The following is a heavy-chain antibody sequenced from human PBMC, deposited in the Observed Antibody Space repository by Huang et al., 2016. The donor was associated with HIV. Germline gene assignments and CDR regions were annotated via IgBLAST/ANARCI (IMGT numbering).Heavy chain of an antibody. CDR3: ARDPKYHRIGYYRQRRGIDV. Sequence: QAQLMQSGPEVKKPGASVKVSCKTSGYSFTAYGITWVRQAPGQGPEWGGWFSALTGDTEIAQRLQGRVTLTTDTSTSMAYMELRSLRFDDTAVYFCARDPKYHRIGYYRQRRGIDVWGQGTMVSVSS. J-gene: IGHJ3*01. D-gene: IGHD3-22*01. V-gene: IGHV1-18*01. CDR1: GYSFTAYG. CDR2: FSALTGDT.